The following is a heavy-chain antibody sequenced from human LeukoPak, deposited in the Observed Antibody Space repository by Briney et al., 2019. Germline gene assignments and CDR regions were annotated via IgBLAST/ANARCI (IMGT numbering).Heavy chain of an antibody. CDR1: GGSISSYY. D-gene: IGHD6-25*01. J-gene: IGHJ4*02. CDR2: IYYSGST. V-gene: IGHV4-59*12. Sequence: SETLSLTCTVSGGSISSYYWSWIRQPPGKGLEWIGYIYYSGSTNYNPSLKSRVTISVDTSKNQFSLKLSSVTAEDTAVYYCARGSGTSRPYYLDYWGRGTLVTVSS. CDR3: ARGSGTSRPYYLDY.